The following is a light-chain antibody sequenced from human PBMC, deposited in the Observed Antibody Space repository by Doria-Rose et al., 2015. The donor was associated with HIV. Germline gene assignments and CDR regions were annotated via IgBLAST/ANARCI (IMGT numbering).Light chain of an antibody. CDR2: WAS. J-gene: IGKJ3*01. V-gene: IGKV4-1*01. CDR1: QSLLYTSKNY. CDR3: QQYYDTPS. Sequence: DIRVTQSPESLGMSLGERATPNCKSNQSLLYTSKNYLAWYQQKPGQPPKLLIYWASTRQSGFPARFSGSGSGTDFTLTISSLEAEDVAVYYCQQYYDTPSFGPGTTVDIK.